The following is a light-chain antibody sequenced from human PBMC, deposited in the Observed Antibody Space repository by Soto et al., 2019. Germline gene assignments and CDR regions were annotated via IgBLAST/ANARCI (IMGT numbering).Light chain of an antibody. J-gene: IGKJ1*01. CDR1: QSVKNN. V-gene: IGKV3-15*01. CDR2: GAS. Sequence: EIVMTQSPATLFVSPGGRATLSCRASQSVKNNLAWYRQKPGQGPRLLIYGASTRATGIPARFSGSGSGTEFSLTISSLQSEDFAVYYCQQYDNWPPWTFGQGTKVEIK. CDR3: QQYDNWPPWT.